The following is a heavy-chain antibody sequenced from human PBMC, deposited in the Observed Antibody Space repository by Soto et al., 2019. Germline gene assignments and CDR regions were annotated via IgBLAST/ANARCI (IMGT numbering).Heavy chain of an antibody. CDR2: ISGSGADT. CDR3: AKDTGRGGGSVFDY. J-gene: IGHJ4*02. V-gene: IGHV3-23*01. Sequence: GGSLRLSCAPSGFIFSNYAMSWVRQARGKGLEWVSAISGSGADTYYTESVKGRITISRDNFKNTLYLQMNSLRAEDTAVYYCAKDTGRGGGSVFDYWGQGTLVTVSS. D-gene: IGHD2-15*01. CDR1: GFIFSNYA.